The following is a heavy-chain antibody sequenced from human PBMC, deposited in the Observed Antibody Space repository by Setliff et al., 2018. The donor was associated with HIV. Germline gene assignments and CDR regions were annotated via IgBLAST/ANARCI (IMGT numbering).Heavy chain of an antibody. CDR1: GFTFRNYK. CDR3: ASTGLLLPRFGASYYYYGPIDY. V-gene: IGHV3-48*03. D-gene: IGHD3-22*01. J-gene: IGHJ4*02. CDR2: ISIGSGGAI. Sequence: GGSLRLSCAASGFTFRNYKFNWVRQAPGRGLEWVSSISIGSGGAIDYADSVQGRFTISRDNSKNSLYLQMNSLRAEDTAVYFCASTGLLLPRFGASYYYYGPIDYWGQGTLVTVSS.